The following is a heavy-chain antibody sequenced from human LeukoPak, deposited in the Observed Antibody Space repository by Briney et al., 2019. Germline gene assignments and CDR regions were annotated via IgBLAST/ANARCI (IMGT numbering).Heavy chain of an antibody. V-gene: IGHV1-8*03. D-gene: IGHD2-15*01. CDR3: ATKIDLVVAATTRSGY. CDR1: GYSFTTYD. Sequence: GASVKVSCKASGYSFTTYDIHWVRQAPGRGPEWMGWVNPNSGDTGSPQNFQGRVTITRNSSINTAYMELSSLTSEDTAVYYCATKIDLVVAATTRSGYWGQGTLVTVSS. CDR2: VNPNSGDT. J-gene: IGHJ4*02.